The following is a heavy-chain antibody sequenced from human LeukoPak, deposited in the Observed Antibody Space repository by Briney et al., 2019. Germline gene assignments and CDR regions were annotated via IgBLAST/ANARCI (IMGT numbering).Heavy chain of an antibody. V-gene: IGHV4-34*01. CDR1: GGSFSGYY. CDR3: ARLGSRRNWFDP. J-gene: IGHJ5*02. CDR2: INHSGST. D-gene: IGHD6-6*01. Sequence: SETLSLTCAVFGGSFSGYYWSWIRQPPGKGREWIGEINHSGSTNYNPSLKSRVTISVDTSKNQFSLKLSSVTAADTAVYYCARLGSRRNWFDPWGQGTLVTVSS.